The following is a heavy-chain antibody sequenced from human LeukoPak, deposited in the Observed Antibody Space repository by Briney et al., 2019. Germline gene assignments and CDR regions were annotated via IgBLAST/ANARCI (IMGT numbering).Heavy chain of an antibody. CDR2: ISGGGGST. CDR3: ARSSRELGGYAPWELMPPFDY. D-gene: IGHD1-7*01. Sequence: PGGSLRLSCTVSGFTVSSNSMSWVRQAPGKGLEWVSAISGGGGSTYYADSVKGRFTISRDNSKNTLYLQMNSLRAEDTAVYYCARSSRELGGYAPWELMPPFDYWGQGTLVTVSS. V-gene: IGHV3-23*01. CDR1: GFTVSSNS. J-gene: IGHJ4*02.